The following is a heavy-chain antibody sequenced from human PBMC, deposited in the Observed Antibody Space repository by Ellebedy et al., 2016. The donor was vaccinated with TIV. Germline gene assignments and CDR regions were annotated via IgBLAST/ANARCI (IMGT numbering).Heavy chain of an antibody. D-gene: IGHD3-10*01. CDR1: GFPFSSFT. CDR3: ARAVGTSGTGAPY. J-gene: IGHJ4*02. CDR2: ISSTSAYI. V-gene: IGHV3-21*01. Sequence: PGGSLRLSCTTSGFPFSSFTMHWVRQAPGRGLEWVSSISSTSAYIHYADSLKGRSTISRDNAENSLHLQMNNLRAEDTAVYYCARAVGTSGTGAPYWGQGTLVSVSS.